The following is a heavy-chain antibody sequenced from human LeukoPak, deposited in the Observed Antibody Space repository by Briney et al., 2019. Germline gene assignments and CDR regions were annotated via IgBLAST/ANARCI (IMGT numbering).Heavy chain of an antibody. CDR1: GFTLNNYS. Sequence: GGSLRLSCAASGFTLNNYSMKWVRQAPRKGREWVLVISGSAGTTYYADSVKGRFTISRDSSKNTLYLQINSLRAEDTAVYYCAKVSGGGLYYDGMDVWGQGTTVTVSS. V-gene: IGHV3-23*01. CDR3: AKVSGGGLYYDGMDV. CDR2: ISGSAGTT. D-gene: IGHD1-14*01. J-gene: IGHJ6*02.